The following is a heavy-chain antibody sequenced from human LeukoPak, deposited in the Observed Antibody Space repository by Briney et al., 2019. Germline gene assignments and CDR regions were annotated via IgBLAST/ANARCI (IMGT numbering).Heavy chain of an antibody. V-gene: IGHV3-64*02. J-gene: IGHJ3*02. Sequence: HPGGSLRLSCAASGFTFRTYALHWVRQAPGKGLEYVSAISTNGDSTYYADSVKGRFTISRDNSKNTLFLQMGSLRAEDTAVYYCAKGSATADSIYTFDIWGQGTMVTVSS. CDR3: AKGSATADSIYTFDI. D-gene: IGHD6-13*01. CDR2: ISTNGDST. CDR1: GFTFRTYA.